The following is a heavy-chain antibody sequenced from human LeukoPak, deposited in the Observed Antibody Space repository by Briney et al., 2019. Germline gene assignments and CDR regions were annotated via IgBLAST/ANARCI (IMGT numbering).Heavy chain of an antibody. Sequence: PGGSLRLSCAASGFTSSSYEMNWVRQAPGKGLEWVSYISPRGDTVYYADSVKGRFTISRDNAKNSLNLQMNSLRAEDTAVYYCARGRIGGPKAPFDYWGQGTLVTVSS. CDR3: ARGRIGGPKAPFDY. J-gene: IGHJ4*02. CDR2: ISPRGDTV. V-gene: IGHV3-48*03. CDR1: GFTSSSYE. D-gene: IGHD3-16*01.